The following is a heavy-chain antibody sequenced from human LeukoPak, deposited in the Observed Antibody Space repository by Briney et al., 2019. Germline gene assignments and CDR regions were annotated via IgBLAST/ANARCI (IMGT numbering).Heavy chain of an antibody. Sequence: GGSLRLSCAASGFTFSSYAMSWVRQAPGKGLEWVSGISTGGGSTYYAESLNGRFTISRDNSKNTLYLQMNSLRAEDTAVYYCAKARYCSSTSCYVFEYWGQGTLVTVSS. V-gene: IGHV3-23*01. CDR3: AKARYCSSTSCYVFEY. CDR2: ISTGGGST. CDR1: GFTFSSYA. J-gene: IGHJ4*02. D-gene: IGHD2-2*01.